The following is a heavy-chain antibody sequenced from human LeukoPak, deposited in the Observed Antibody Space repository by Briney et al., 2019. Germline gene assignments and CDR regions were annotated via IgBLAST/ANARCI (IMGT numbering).Heavy chain of an antibody. CDR2: IYYSGST. V-gene: IGHV4-59*08. J-gene: IGHJ1*01. CDR3: ARSDCSGGSCMNN. D-gene: IGHD2-15*01. CDR1: GGSISSYY. Sequence: PSETLSLTCTVSGGSISSYYWSGIRQPPGKGMEWIGYIYYSGSTNYNPSLKSRVTISVDKSKNQFYLKLSSVTAADTAVYYCARSDCSGGSCMNNWGQGTLVTVSS.